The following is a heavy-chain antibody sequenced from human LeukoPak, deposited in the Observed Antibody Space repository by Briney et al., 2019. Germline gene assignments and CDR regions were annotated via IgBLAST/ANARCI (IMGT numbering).Heavy chain of an antibody. CDR1: GGSISSSSYY. V-gene: IGHV4-39*07. D-gene: IGHD5-24*01. J-gene: IGHJ4*02. CDR3: ARSPATPFDY. Sequence: SETLSLTCTVSGGSISSSSYYWGWIRQPPGKGLEWIGEINHSGSTNYNPSLKSRVTISVDTSKNQFSLKLSSVTAADTAVYYCARSPATPFDYWGQGTLVTVSS. CDR2: INHSGST.